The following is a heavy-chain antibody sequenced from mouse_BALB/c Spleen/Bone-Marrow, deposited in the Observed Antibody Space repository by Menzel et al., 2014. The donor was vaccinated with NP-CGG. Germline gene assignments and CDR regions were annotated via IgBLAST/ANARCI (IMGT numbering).Heavy chain of an antibody. Sequence: DVMLVESGGGLVQPGGSRKLSCAASGFTFSSFGMHWVRQAPEKGLEWVAYISSGSSTTFYADTVKGRFTVSRDNPKNTLFLQMTSLRSEDTAMYYCTRGGNWDDFDYWGQGTTLTVSS. V-gene: IGHV5-17*02. CDR3: TRGGNWDDFDY. CDR2: ISSGSSTT. J-gene: IGHJ2*01. D-gene: IGHD4-1*01. CDR1: GFTFSSFG.